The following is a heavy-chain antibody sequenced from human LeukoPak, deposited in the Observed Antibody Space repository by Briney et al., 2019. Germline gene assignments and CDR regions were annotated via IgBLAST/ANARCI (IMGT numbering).Heavy chain of an antibody. Sequence: ASVKVSCKASGYTFTGYYMHWVRQAPGQGLEWMGWINTNTGNPTYAQGFTGRLVFSVDTSVSTAYLQISSLKAEDTAVYYCARSVTPQYFQHWGQGTLVTVSS. CDR3: ARSVTPQYFQH. J-gene: IGHJ1*01. CDR1: GYTFTGYY. CDR2: INTNTGNP. V-gene: IGHV7-4-1*02. D-gene: IGHD4-17*01.